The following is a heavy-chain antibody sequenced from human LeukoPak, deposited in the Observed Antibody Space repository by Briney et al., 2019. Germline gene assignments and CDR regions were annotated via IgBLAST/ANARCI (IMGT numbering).Heavy chain of an antibody. V-gene: IGHV1-69*01. CDR1: GGTFSSYA. J-gene: IGHJ4*02. Sequence: SVKVSCTASGGTFSSYAISWVRQAPGQGLEWMGGIIPIFGTANYAQKFQGRVTITADESTSTAYMELSSLRSEDTAVYYCARDEGSGSYYFDYWGQGTLVTVSS. CDR2: IIPIFGTA. CDR3: ARDEGSGSYYFDY. D-gene: IGHD6-19*01.